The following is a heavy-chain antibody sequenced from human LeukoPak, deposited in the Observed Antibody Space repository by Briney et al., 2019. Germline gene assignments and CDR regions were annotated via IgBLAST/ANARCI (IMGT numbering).Heavy chain of an antibody. D-gene: IGHD5-12*01. J-gene: IGHJ4*02. V-gene: IGHV3-9*01. CDR3: ATNGGGDSGYGNFDY. Sequence: GGSLRLSCAASGFTFDDYAMHWVRQAPGKGLEWVSGISWNSGSIGYADSVKGRFTISRDNAKNSLYLQMNSLRAEDTALYYCATNGGGDSGYGNFDYWGQGTLVTVSS. CDR1: GFTFDDYA. CDR2: ISWNSGSI.